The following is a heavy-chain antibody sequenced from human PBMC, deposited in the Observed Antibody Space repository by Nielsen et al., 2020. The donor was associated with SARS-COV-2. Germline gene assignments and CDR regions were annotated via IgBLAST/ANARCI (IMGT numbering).Heavy chain of an antibody. CDR3: AREQWLLRTDAFDI. V-gene: IGHV3-74*01. CDR1: GFTFSSYW. CDR2: NSDGSST. D-gene: IGHD3-22*01. J-gene: IGHJ3*02. Sequence: GESLKISCAASGFTFSSYWMHWVRQAPGKGLVWVSRNSDGSSTSYADSVKGRFTISRDNAKNTLYLQMNSLRAEDTAVYYCAREQWLLRTDAFDIWGQGTMVTVSS.